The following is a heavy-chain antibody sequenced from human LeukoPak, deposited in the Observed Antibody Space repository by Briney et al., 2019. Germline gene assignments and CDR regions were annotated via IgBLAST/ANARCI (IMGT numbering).Heavy chain of an antibody. V-gene: IGHV3-48*04. CDR2: ISSSSNTM. CDR1: GFTFSSYT. CDR3: ARGPYSSNWYVDY. D-gene: IGHD6-13*01. J-gene: IGHJ4*02. Sequence: GGSLRLSCAASGFTFSSYTMNWVRQAPGKGLEWVSYISSSSNTMYYADSVKGRFTISRDSAKNSLYLQMNSLRAEDTAVYYCARGPYSSNWYVDYWGQGTLVTVAS.